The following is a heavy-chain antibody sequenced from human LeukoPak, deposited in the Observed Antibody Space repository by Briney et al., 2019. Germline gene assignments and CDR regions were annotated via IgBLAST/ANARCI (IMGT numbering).Heavy chain of an antibody. CDR2: ISGSGSST. CDR1: GFTFSSYA. Sequence: GGSLRLSCAASGFTFSSYAMSWVRQAPGKGLERVSAISGSGSSTYYADSVKGRFTISRDNSKNTLYLQMNSLRAEDTAVYYCARGGSSTSCYTDWGQGTLVTVSS. CDR3: ARGGSSTSCYTD. D-gene: IGHD2-2*01. J-gene: IGHJ4*02. V-gene: IGHV3-23*01.